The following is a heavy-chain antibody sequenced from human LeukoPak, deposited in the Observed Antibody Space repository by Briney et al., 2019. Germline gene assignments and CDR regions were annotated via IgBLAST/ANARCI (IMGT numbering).Heavy chain of an antibody. J-gene: IGHJ3*02. Sequence: GGSLRLSCAASGFTVSSNYMSWVRQAPGKGLEWVSVIYSGGSTYYADSVKGRFTISRDNSKNTLYLQMNSLRAEDTAVYYCARGGVYSGSPVNAFDIWGQGTMVTVSS. V-gene: IGHV3-53*01. CDR3: ARGGVYSGSPVNAFDI. CDR2: IYSGGST. CDR1: GFTVSSNY. D-gene: IGHD1-26*01.